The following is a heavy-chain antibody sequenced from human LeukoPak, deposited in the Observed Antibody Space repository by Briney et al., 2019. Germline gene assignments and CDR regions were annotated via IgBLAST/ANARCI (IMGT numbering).Heavy chain of an antibody. J-gene: IGHJ5*02. Sequence: ASVKVSCKASGYTFTGYYMHWVRQAPGQGLEWMGWINPNSGGTNYAQKFQGRVTMTRDTSISTAYMELRSLRSDDTAVYYCARSLPPPSPPNYYGSGKGGWFDPWGQGTLVTVSS. CDR2: INPNSGGT. CDR3: ARSLPPPSPPNYYGSGKGGWFDP. CDR1: GYTFTGYY. D-gene: IGHD3-10*01. V-gene: IGHV1-2*02.